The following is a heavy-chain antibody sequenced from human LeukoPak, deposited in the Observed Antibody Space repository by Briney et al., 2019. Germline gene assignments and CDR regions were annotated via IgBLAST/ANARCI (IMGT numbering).Heavy chain of an antibody. CDR2: IYYSGST. Sequence: SEILSLTCTVSGGSINNYYWSWIRQPPGKGLEWIGYIYYSGSTNYNPSLKSRVTISVDTSKNHFSLKLSSLTAADTAVYYCARHRGSGYPYFDYWGQGTLVTVSS. D-gene: IGHD3-22*01. CDR1: GGSINNYY. V-gene: IGHV4-59*01. CDR3: ARHRGSGYPYFDY. J-gene: IGHJ4*02.